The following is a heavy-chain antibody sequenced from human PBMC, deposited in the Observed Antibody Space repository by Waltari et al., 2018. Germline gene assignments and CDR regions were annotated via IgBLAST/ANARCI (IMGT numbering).Heavy chain of an antibody. J-gene: IGHJ6*03. Sequence: QVQLQQWGAGLLKPSETLSLTCDVSGGSLSGYHWTWIPQPPGKGLEWIGEVNDRGRPSYNPSLEIRVPVSIDTANNQFSLRVRSVTAADTAVYYCARVFGYYYYYMDVWGKGTTVAISS. CDR2: VNDRGRP. D-gene: IGHD3-3*01. V-gene: IGHV4-34*02. CDR3: ARVFGYYYYYMDV. CDR1: GGSLSGYH.